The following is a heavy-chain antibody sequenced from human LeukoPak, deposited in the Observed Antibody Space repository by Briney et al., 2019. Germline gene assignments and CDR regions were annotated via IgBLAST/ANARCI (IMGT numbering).Heavy chain of an antibody. CDR1: GFTFRNYG. CDR3: VKDEDWGFGS. V-gene: IGHV3-30*02. J-gene: IGHJ4*02. Sequence: GGSLRLSCAASGFTFRNYGMHWVRRTPGKGLEWVAFIRPDGSDKYYADSVKGRFAISRDTSRNTLDLQMNGLRAEDTAPYYCVKDEDWGFGSWGQGTPVTVSS. D-gene: IGHD7-27*01. CDR2: IRPDGSDK.